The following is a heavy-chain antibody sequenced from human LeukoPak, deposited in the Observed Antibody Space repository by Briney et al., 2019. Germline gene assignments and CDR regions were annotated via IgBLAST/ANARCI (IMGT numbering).Heavy chain of an antibody. J-gene: IGHJ2*01. D-gene: IGHD6-25*01. Sequence: PGGSLRLSCAASGFTVSSNYMSWVRQAPGKGLVWVSRINGDGSSTAYADSVKGRFTISRDNAKNTLYLQMNSLTAEDTAVYYCARGPPWYFDLWGRGTLDTVSS. CDR1: GFTVSSNY. V-gene: IGHV3-74*01. CDR2: INGDGSST. CDR3: ARGPPWYFDL.